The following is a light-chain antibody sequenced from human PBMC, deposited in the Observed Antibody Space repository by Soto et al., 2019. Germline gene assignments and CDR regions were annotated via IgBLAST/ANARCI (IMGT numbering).Light chain of an antibody. CDR1: QSISTY. J-gene: IGKJ1*01. CDR2: AAS. V-gene: IGKV1-39*01. CDR3: QQSYSST. Sequence: DIQMTQSPSSLSASVGDRVTISCRASQSISTYLNWYQQKPGKAPKVLIYAASSLQSGVPSRFSGSGSGTDFTLNISSLQPEDFATYYCQQSYSSTFGQGTRVEV.